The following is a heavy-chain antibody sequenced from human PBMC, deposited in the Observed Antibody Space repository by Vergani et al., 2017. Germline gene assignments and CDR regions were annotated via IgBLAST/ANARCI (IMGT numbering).Heavy chain of an antibody. V-gene: IGHV1-24*01. D-gene: IGHD3-9*01. CDR3: ATGIKYDILTGYRDPASYYFDY. CDR2: FDPEDGET. J-gene: IGHJ4*02. CDR1: GYTLTELS. Sequence: QVQLVQSGAEVKKPGASVKVSCKVSGYTLTELSMHWVRQAPGKGLEWMGGFDPEDGETIYAQKFQGRVTMTEDTSTDTAYMELSSRRSEDTAVYYCATGIKYDILTGYRDPASYYFDYWGQGTLVTVSS.